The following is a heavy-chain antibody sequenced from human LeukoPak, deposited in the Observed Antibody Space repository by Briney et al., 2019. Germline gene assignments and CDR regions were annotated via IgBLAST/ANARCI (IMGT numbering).Heavy chain of an antibody. J-gene: IGHJ4*02. D-gene: IGHD3-16*02. Sequence: GASVKVSCEASGYTFTGYYMHWVRQAPGQGLEWMGWINPNSGGTNYAQKFQGRVTMTRDTSISTAYMELSRLRSDDTAVYYCARVVDDYVWGSYRYLDYWGQGTLVTVSS. V-gene: IGHV1-2*02. CDR3: ARVVDDYVWGSYRYLDY. CDR1: GYTFTGYY. CDR2: INPNSGGT.